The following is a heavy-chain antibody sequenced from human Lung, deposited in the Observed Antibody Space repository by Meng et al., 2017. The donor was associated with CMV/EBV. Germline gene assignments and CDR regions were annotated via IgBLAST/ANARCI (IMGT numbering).Heavy chain of an antibody. Sequence: GGSLRLSCAASGFSFSNYDMHWVRQAPGQGLEWMGWMNPNSGNTAYAPKFQGRLTMTRNTSINTAYMDLSSLRSEDTAIYYCTRGRGSTHKGNWFDPWGQGTLVTVSS. CDR2: MNPNSGNT. J-gene: IGHJ5*02. V-gene: IGHV1-8*01. CDR1: GFSFSNYD. D-gene: IGHD3-10*01. CDR3: TRGRGSTHKGNWFDP.